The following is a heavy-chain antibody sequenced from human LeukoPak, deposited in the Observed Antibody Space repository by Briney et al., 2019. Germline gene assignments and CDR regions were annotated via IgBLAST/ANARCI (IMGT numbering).Heavy chain of an antibody. CDR3: VRKFATGD. J-gene: IGHJ4*02. CDR2: VKSDGTAT. D-gene: IGHD1-14*01. Sequence: GGSLRLSCAASGFTFSSHLMHWVRQAQGTGLVWVSSVKSDGTATNYADAVKGRFTISRDNAKNTLYLQMNSLRVEDTAVYYCVRKFATGDWGQGTLVTVSS. CDR1: GFTFSSHL. V-gene: IGHV3-74*01.